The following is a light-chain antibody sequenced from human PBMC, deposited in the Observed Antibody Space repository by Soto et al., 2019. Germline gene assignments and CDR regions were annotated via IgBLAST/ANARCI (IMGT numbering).Light chain of an antibody. CDR3: QQYNNWPPWT. CDR1: QSVSSN. J-gene: IGKJ1*01. CDR2: GAS. V-gene: IGKV3-15*01. Sequence: EIVMTQSPATLSVFPGERATLSCRASQSVSSNLAWYQQKPGQAPRLLIYGASTRATGIPARFSGSGSGTEVTLTISSLQSEDFAVYYCQQYNNWPPWTFGQGTKVETK.